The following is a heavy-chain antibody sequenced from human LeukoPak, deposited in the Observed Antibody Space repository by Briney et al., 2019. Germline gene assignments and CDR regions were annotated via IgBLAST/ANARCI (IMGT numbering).Heavy chain of an antibody. Sequence: GGSLRLSCAASGFTFNNSWMNWVHQAPGNGLEWVANIKQDGSGKQYVDSVKGRFTIFRDNAKNSLYLQMNSLRVDDTAVYYCTGERVESAFDIWGQGTLVTVSS. J-gene: IGHJ3*02. CDR3: TGERVESAFDI. CDR2: IKQDGSGK. CDR1: GFTFNNSW. D-gene: IGHD2-15*01. V-gene: IGHV3-7*01.